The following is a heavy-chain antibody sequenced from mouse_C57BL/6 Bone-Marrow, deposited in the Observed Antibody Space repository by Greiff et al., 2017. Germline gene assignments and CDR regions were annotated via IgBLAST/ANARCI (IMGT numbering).Heavy chain of an antibody. Sequence: EVKLMESGGGLVQPKGSLTLSCAASGFSFNTYAMNWVRQAPGKGLEWVARIRSKSNNYATDYADSVKDRFTISRDDSEIMLYLQMNNLKTEDTAMYYYVRHGKGFDYWGQGTTLTVSS. J-gene: IGHJ2*01. CDR3: VRHGKGFDY. CDR1: GFSFNTYA. D-gene: IGHD1-1*01. CDR2: IRSKSNNYAT. V-gene: IGHV10-1*01.